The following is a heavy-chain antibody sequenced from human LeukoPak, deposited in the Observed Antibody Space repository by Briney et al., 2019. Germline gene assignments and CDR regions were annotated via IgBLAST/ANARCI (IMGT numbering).Heavy chain of an antibody. CDR3: TRGPYSGFDL. Sequence: PSQTLSLTCAISGDSVSTNSVAWNWIRQSPSRGLEWLGRTYYRSKWNNDYAISVKSRITINPDTSNNQFSLQLNSVTPDDTALYYCTRGPYSGFDLWGQGTMVTVSS. CDR2: TYYRSKWNN. D-gene: IGHD2-15*01. CDR1: GDSVSTNSVA. V-gene: IGHV6-1*01. J-gene: IGHJ3*01.